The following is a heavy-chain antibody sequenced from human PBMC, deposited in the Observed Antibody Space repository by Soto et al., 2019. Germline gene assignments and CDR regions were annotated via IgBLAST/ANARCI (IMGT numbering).Heavy chain of an antibody. Sequence: GGSLRLSCAASGFTFNNYGMHWVRQAPGKGLEWVAVILYDGSYKYNADSVKGRFTISRDTSKNTLYLQMNSLRGEDTAVYHCARGNWNYGYFDYWGQGTLVTVSS. D-gene: IGHD1-7*01. CDR2: ILYDGSYK. CDR3: ARGNWNYGYFDY. V-gene: IGHV3-33*01. CDR1: GFTFNNYG. J-gene: IGHJ4*02.